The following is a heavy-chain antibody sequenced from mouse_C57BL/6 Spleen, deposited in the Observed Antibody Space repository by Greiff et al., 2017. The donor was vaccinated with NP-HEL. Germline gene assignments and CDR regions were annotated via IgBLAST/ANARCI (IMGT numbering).Heavy chain of an antibody. J-gene: IGHJ4*01. CDR2: INPNNGGT. CDR1: GYTFTDYN. CDR3: ARHYYGSSYNAMDY. V-gene: IGHV1-18*01. D-gene: IGHD1-1*01. Sequence: VHVKQSGPELVKPGASVKIPCKASGYTFTDYNMDWVKQSHGKSLEWIGDINPNNGGTIYNQKFKGKATLTVDKSSSTAYMELRSLTSEDTAVYYCARHYYGSSYNAMDYWGQGTSVTVSS.